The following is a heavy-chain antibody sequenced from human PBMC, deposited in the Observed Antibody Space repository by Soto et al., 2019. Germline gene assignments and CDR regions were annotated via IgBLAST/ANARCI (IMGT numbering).Heavy chain of an antibody. D-gene: IGHD2-2*01. Sequence: GASVKVSCKASGGTFSSYTISWVRQAPGQGLEWMGRIIPILGIANYAQKFQGRVTITADKSTSTAYMELSSLRSEDTAVYYCARTVKDIVVVPAAIHLEPRVAYYFDYWGQGTLVTVSS. J-gene: IGHJ4*02. CDR3: ARTVKDIVVVPAAIHLEPRVAYYFDY. V-gene: IGHV1-69*02. CDR2: IIPILGIA. CDR1: GGTFSSYT.